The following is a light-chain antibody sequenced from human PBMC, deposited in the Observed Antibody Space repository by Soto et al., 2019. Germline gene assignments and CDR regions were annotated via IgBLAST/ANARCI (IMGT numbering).Light chain of an antibody. CDR3: QQRYTWPLT. CDR2: DAS. Sequence: EIVLTQSPATLSLSPGERATLSCRASQSVTSDLAWYQQKPGLAPRLLIYDASNRATGIPARFSGSGSGTDFTLTISGLEPEDVAVYYCQQRYTWPLTFGGGTKVEIK. CDR1: QSVTSD. J-gene: IGKJ4*01. V-gene: IGKV3-11*01.